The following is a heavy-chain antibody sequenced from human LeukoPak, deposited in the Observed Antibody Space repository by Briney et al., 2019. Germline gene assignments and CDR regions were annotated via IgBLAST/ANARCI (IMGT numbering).Heavy chain of an antibody. CDR2: INPNSGGT. CDR3: ARVPTTGPRCSSSWYRIYFDY. Sequence: GASVKVSCKASGYTFTGYYMHWVRQAPGQGLEWMGRINPNSGGTNYAQKFQGRVTMTRDTSISTAYMELSRLRSDDTAVYYCARVPTTGPRCSSSWYRIYFDYWGQGTLVTVSS. J-gene: IGHJ4*02. CDR1: GYTFTGYY. D-gene: IGHD6-13*01. V-gene: IGHV1-2*06.